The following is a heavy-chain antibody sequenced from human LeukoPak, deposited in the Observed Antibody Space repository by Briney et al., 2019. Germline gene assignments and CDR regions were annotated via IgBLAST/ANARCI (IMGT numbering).Heavy chain of an antibody. J-gene: IGHJ4*02. CDR1: GFTFSSYG. Sequence: GGSLRLSCAASGFTFSSYGMHWVRQAPGKGLEWVAVIWYDGSNKYYADSVKGRFTISRDNSKNTLYLQMNSLRAEDTAVYYCARDEDSSGWYALFDYWGQGTLVTVSS. V-gene: IGHV3-33*01. D-gene: IGHD6-19*01. CDR2: IWYDGSNK. CDR3: ARDEDSSGWYALFDY.